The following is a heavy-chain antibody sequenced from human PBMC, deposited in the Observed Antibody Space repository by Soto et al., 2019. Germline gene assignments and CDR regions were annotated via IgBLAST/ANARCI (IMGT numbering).Heavy chain of an antibody. CDR2: INPDNGNT. Sequence: ASVKVSCKASGYTFTRYTMNWVRQAPGQRLEWMGWINPDNGNTKSSQKFQDRVIITRDTSASTAYTDLSSLRSEDTAVYCARGIATGQLDPWGQGTLVTVSS. D-gene: IGHD2-15*01. CDR1: GYTFTRYT. V-gene: IGHV1-3*01. J-gene: IGHJ5*02. CDR3: ARGIATGQLDP.